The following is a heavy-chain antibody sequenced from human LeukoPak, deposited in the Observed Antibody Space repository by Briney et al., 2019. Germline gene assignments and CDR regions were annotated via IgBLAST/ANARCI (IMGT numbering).Heavy chain of an antibody. V-gene: IGHV4-4*07. D-gene: IGHD2-15*01. Sequence: QESGPGLLKPSETLSLTCTVSGGSISSYYWNWIRQPAGKGLEWIGRIYTREGTNYNPSLKSRVTISVDTSKNQFSLKLTSLTAADTAVYYCARDQELGYWGLGTLVTISS. CDR1: GGSISSYY. J-gene: IGHJ4*02. CDR2: IYTREGT. CDR3: ARDQELGY.